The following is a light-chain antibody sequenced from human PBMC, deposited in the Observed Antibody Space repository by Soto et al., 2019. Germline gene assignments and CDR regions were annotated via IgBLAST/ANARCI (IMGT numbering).Light chain of an antibody. CDR1: NIGSKS. CDR2: DDS. V-gene: IGLV3-21*02. Sequence: SYELTQPPSVSVAPGQTARITCGGNNIGSKSVHWYQQKPGQAPVLVVYDDSDRPSGIPERFSGSNSGNTATLTISRVEAGDEADNYCQVWDSSSDHRDVVFGGGTKLTVL. CDR3: QVWDSSSDHRDVV. J-gene: IGLJ2*01.